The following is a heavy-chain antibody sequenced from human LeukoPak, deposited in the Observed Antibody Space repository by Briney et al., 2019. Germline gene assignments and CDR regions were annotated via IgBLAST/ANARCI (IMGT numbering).Heavy chain of an antibody. V-gene: IGHV3-43*01. CDR2: ISWDGGST. D-gene: IGHD3-3*01. CDR1: GFTFDDYT. CDR3: AKDIRQFRVLRFLEWSYGMDV. Sequence: SGGSLRLSCAASGFTFDDYTMHWVRQAPGKGLEWVSLISWDGGSTYYADSVKGRFTISRDNSKNSLYLQMNSLRTEDTALYYCAKDIRQFRVLRFLEWSYGMDVWGQGTTVTVSS. J-gene: IGHJ6*02.